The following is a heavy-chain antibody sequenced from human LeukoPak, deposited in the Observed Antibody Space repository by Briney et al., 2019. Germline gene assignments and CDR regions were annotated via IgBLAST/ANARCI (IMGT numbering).Heavy chain of an antibody. D-gene: IGHD3-10*01. CDR1: GYTFTSYD. CDR2: MNPNSGNT. CDR3: ARGITMVRGVIITPIYYYGMDV. Sequence: ASVKVSCKASGYTFTSYDINWVRQATGQGLEWMGWMNPNSGNTGYAQKFQGRVTMTRNTSISTAYMELSSLRSEDTAVYYCARGITMVRGVIITPIYYYGMDVWGQGTTVTVSS. V-gene: IGHV1-8*01. J-gene: IGHJ6*02.